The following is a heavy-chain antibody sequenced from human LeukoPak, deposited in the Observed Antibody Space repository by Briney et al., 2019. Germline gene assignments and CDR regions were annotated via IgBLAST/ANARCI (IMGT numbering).Heavy chain of an antibody. CDR3: AKGARFLEWLLYPYFDY. CDR1: GFTFDDYA. CDR2: ISWNSGSI. Sequence: GGSLRLSCAASGFTFDDYAMHWVRQAPGKGLEWVSGISWNSGSIGYADSVKGRFTISRDNAKNSLYLQMNSLRAEDMALYYCAKGARFLEWLLYPYFDYWGQGTLVTVSS. V-gene: IGHV3-9*03. D-gene: IGHD3-3*01. J-gene: IGHJ4*02.